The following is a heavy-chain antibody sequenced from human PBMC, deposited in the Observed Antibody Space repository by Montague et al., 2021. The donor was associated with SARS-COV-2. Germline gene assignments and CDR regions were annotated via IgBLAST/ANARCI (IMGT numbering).Heavy chain of an antibody. CDR2: IGTAGDT. CDR1: GFTFSSYD. D-gene: IGHD3-22*01. V-gene: IGHV3-13*01. Sequence: SLRLSCAASGFTFSSYDMHWVRQATGKGLEWVSAIGTAGDTYYPCSVKSRFTISRENAKNSLYLQMNSLRAGDTAVYYCARAPRGYYDSSGYYNPPYYFDYWGQGTLVTGSS. CDR3: ARAPRGYYDSSGYYNPPYYFDY. J-gene: IGHJ4*02.